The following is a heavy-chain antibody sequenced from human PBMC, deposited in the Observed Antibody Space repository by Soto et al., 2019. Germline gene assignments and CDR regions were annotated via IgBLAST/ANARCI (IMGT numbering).Heavy chain of an antibody. Sequence: QITLKESGPTLVKPTQTLTLTCTFSGFSLSTSGVGVGWIRQPPGKALEWLALLYWDDDKRYSPSLKSRLTIAQDPSKTQAVLTMTNMDPVDTATYYCAHRRRTVYFDYWGQGTLVTVSS. CDR3: AHRRRTVYFDY. CDR1: GFSLSTSGVG. V-gene: IGHV2-5*02. J-gene: IGHJ4*02. D-gene: IGHD4-17*01. CDR2: LYWDDDK.